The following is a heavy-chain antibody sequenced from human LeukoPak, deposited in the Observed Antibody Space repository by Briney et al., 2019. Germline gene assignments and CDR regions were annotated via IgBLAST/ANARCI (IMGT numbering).Heavy chain of an antibody. D-gene: IGHD2-15*01. CDR2: IYYSGST. CDR1: GGSISSYY. J-gene: IGHJ5*02. CDR3: ARDAVHCSGGSCQLGGGNWFDP. V-gene: IGHV4-59*01. Sequence: PSETLSLTCTVSGGSISSYYWSWIRQPPGKGLEWIGYIYYSGSTNYNPSLKSRVTISVDTSKNQFSLKLSSVTAADTAVYYCARDAVHCSGGSCQLGGGNWFDPWGQGTLVTASS.